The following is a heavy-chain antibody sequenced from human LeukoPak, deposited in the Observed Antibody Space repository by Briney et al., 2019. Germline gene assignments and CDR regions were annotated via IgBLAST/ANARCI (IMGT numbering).Heavy chain of an antibody. J-gene: IGHJ4*02. Sequence: GASVKLSCKASGYIITSYHMNWVRQPPGQGLEWMGLINTSSGTTYYAHEMQGGVTMPEDTTKKSVHKQMSSLRAEDAAEYYCARCLYSCGYVYWGQGAMVTVAS. CDR1: GYIITSYH. CDR3: ARCLYSCGYVY. CDR2: INTSSGTT. D-gene: IGHD6-19*01. V-gene: IGHV1-46*03.